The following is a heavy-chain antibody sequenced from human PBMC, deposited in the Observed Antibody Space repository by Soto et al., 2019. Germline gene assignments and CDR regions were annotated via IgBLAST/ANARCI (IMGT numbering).Heavy chain of an antibody. CDR2: IYSGGST. D-gene: IGHD4-17*01. CDR3: ARAPPRPSSTVTRSSGPPPLDY. V-gene: IGHV3-53*02. CDR1: GFTVSSNY. J-gene: IGHJ4*02. Sequence: EVQLVETGGSLIQPGGSLRLSCAASGFTVSSNYMSWVRQAPGKGLEWVSVIYSGGSTYYADSVKGRFTISRDNSKNTLYLQMNSLRAEDTAVYYCARAPPRPSSTVTRSSGPPPLDYWGQGTLVTVSS.